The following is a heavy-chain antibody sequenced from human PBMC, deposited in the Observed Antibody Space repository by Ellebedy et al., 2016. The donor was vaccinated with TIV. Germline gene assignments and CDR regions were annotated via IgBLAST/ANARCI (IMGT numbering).Heavy chain of an antibody. CDR1: GFTFSSYS. V-gene: IGHV3-21*01. D-gene: IGHD3-3*02. CDR2: ISSSSSYI. CDR3: ASILGKDWYFDL. J-gene: IGHJ2*01. Sequence: PGGSLRLSCAASGFTFSSYSMNWVRQALGKGLERVSSISSSSSYIYYADSVKGRFTISRDNAKNSLYLQMNSLRAEDTAVYYCASILGKDWYFDLWGRGTLVTVSS.